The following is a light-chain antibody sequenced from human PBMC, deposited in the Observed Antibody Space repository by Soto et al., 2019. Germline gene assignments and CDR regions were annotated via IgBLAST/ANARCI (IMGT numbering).Light chain of an antibody. V-gene: IGKV1-27*01. J-gene: IGKJ1*01. Sequence: DIQMTPSPSSLSASVGDRVTITCRASQGIGKYLAWYQQKPGKVPKLLIYAASTLQSGVPSRFSGGGSVTDFTLTISSLQPEDVATYYCQKYNSVPQTFGQGTKVEIK. CDR2: AAS. CDR3: QKYNSVPQT. CDR1: QGIGKY.